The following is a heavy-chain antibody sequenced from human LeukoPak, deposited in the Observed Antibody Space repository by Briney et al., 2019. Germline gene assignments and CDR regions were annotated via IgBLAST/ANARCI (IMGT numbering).Heavy chain of an antibody. CDR1: GGSISSYY. CDR3: ARDVGYFGWLSYFDY. J-gene: IGHJ4*02. Sequence: PSETLSLTCTVSGGSISSYYWSWIRQPPGKGLEWIGYIYYGGSTNYNPSLKSRVTISVDTSKNQFSLKLSSVTAADTAVYYCARDVGYFGWLSYFDYWGQGTLVTVSS. D-gene: IGHD3-9*01. CDR2: IYYGGST. V-gene: IGHV4-59*01.